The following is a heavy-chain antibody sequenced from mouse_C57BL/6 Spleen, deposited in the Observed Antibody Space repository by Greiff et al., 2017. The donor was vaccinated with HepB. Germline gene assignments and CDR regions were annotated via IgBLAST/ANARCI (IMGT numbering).Heavy chain of an antibody. CDR1: GFNIKDYY. CDR2: IDPEDGDT. CDR3: TTYGSSPYYAMDY. D-gene: IGHD1-1*01. Sequence: EVKLQESGAELVRPGASVKLSCTASGFNIKDYYMHWVKQRPEQGLEWIGRIDPEDGDTEYAPKFQGKATMTADTSSNTAYLQLSSLTSEDTAVYYCTTYGSSPYYAMDYWGQGTSVTVSS. J-gene: IGHJ4*01. V-gene: IGHV14-1*01.